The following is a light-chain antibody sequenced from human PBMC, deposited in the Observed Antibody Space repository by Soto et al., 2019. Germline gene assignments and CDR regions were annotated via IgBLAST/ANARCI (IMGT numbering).Light chain of an antibody. CDR2: GAS. V-gene: IGKV3-15*01. CDR3: QQYYDWPLT. CDR1: QSVSSN. J-gene: IGKJ4*01. Sequence: EIVMTQSQATLSVSPGERATLSCRASQSVSSNLAWYQQKPGQAPRLLIHGASTRATGIPARISGSGSGKEFSLTISSLQSEDFAVYYCQQYYDWPLTFGGGTKVEIK.